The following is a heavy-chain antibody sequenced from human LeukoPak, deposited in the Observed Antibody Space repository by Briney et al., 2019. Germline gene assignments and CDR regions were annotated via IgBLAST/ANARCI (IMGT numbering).Heavy chain of an antibody. V-gene: IGHV1-18*01. J-gene: IGHJ4*02. Sequence: ASVKVSCKASGYTFTSYGISWVRQAPGQGLEWMGWISAYNGNTNYAQKLQGRVTMTEDTSTDTAYMELSSLRSEDTAVYYCATDWVGATHGYFDYWGQGTLVTVSS. CDR2: ISAYNGNT. CDR1: GYTFTSYG. CDR3: ATDWVGATHGYFDY. D-gene: IGHD1-26*01.